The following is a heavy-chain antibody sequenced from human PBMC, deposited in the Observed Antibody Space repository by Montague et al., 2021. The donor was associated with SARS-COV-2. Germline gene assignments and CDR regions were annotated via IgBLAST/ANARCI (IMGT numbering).Heavy chain of an antibody. V-gene: IGHV3-9*01. D-gene: IGHD6-13*01. CDR2: ISWNSGSL. CDR1: GFPFDEHA. CDR3: AKGPRHDVASGLDH. J-gene: IGHJ4*02. Sequence: SLRLSCAASGFPFDEHAMFWVRQAPGKGLEWVSGISWNSGSLGYADSLKGRFTVSGDNAKNSLYLQMNSLRPYDTALYYCAKGPRHDVASGLDHWGQGTLVTVSS.